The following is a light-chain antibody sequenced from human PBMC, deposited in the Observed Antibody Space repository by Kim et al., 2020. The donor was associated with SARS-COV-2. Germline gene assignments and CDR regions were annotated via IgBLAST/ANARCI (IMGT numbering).Light chain of an antibody. J-gene: IGLJ2*01. Sequence: GQSITISCTGSSSDVGGYDHVSWYQQYPGKAPKLMIYDVNHRPSGVSNRFSGYKSGKTASLTISGLQAEDEADYYCSSYTARTTLVFGGGTQLTVL. CDR3: SSYTARTTLV. V-gene: IGLV2-14*03. CDR1: SSDVGGYDH. CDR2: DVN.